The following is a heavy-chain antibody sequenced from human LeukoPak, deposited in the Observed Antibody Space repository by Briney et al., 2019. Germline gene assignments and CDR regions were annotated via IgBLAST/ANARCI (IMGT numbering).Heavy chain of an antibody. V-gene: IGHV3-66*03. CDR3: ARDRVGATDYFDY. CDR1: GFTVSSNY. J-gene: IGHJ4*02. CDR2: IYSCGST. D-gene: IGHD1-26*01. Sequence: PGGSLRLSCAASGFTVSSNYMSWVRQAPGKGLEWVSVIYSCGSTYYADSVKGRFTISRDNSKNTLYLQMNGLRAEDTAVYYCARDRVGATDYFDYWGQGTLVTVSS.